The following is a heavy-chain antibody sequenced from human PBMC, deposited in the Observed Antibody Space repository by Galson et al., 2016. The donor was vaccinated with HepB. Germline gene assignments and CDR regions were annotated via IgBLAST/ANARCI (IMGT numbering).Heavy chain of an antibody. CDR1: GGSISGYY. V-gene: IGHV4-59*01. CDR3: ARDRDATTVNWYSDL. D-gene: IGHD4-17*01. J-gene: IGHJ2*01. CDR2: IHYTGST. Sequence: ETLSLTCTVSGGSISGYYWSWIRQPPGKRLEWIGYIHYTGSTKYNPSLKSRVTISVDTSKNQFPLKLSSVTAAGTAVYYCARDRDATTVNWYSDLWGRGTLVSVSS.